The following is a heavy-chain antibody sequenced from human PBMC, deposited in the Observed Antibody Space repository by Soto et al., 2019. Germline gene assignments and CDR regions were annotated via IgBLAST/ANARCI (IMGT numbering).Heavy chain of an antibody. CDR1: GYSFTSYW. CDR2: IYPGDSDT. Sequence: GDSLKISCKGSGYSFTSYWIGWVRQMPGKGLEWMGIIYPGDSDTRYSPSFQGQVTISADKSISTAYLQWSSLKASDTAMFYCARHRPDYGYDYYYYVMAFWGQGTTVTGSS. CDR3: ARHRPDYGYDYYYYVMAF. J-gene: IGHJ6*02. V-gene: IGHV5-51*01. D-gene: IGHD4-17*01.